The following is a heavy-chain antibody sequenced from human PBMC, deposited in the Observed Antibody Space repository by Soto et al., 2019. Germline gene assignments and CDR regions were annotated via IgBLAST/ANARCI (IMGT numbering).Heavy chain of an antibody. CDR2: INPNSGAT. J-gene: IGHJ5*02. Sequence: GASEKVSCKASGYTFTGYFIHWVRQAPGQGLEWMGWINPNSGATKYAQKFQGRVTMTRDTSISTAYMELTMLRSDDTAVYYCARGGGTILAPLPWGQGTLVTVSS. V-gene: IGHV1-2*02. D-gene: IGHD3-3*01. CDR1: GYTFTGYF. CDR3: ARGGGTILAPLP.